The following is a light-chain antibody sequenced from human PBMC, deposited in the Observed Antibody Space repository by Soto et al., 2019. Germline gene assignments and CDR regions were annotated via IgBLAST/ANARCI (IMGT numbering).Light chain of an antibody. CDR3: AAWDDSLNGGV. J-gene: IGLJ1*01. CDR1: SSNIGSIT. CDR2: SNN. V-gene: IGLV1-44*01. Sequence: QSVLTQPPSASGTPGQRVTISCSGSSSNIGSITVNWYQQLPGTAPKLLIHSNNQRPSGVPDRFSGSKSGTSASLAISGLQSEDEADYYCAAWDDSLNGGVFGTGTKVTVL.